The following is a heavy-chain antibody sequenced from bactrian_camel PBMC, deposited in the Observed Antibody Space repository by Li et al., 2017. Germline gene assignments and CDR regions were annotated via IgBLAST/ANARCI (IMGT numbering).Heavy chain of an antibody. CDR2: INSGSDRT. Sequence: VQLVESGGGLVQPGGSLRLSCAASGFAASTTYISWVRQAPGKGLERVSYINSGSDRTVYLDSVKGRFAISRDNAKNTLYLQMNSLKPEDTALYYCAANQYGGQCEYWGLGTQVTVS. CDR3: AANQYGGQCEY. J-gene: IGHJ4*01. V-gene: IGHV3S40*01. CDR1: GFAASTTY. D-gene: IGHD6*01.